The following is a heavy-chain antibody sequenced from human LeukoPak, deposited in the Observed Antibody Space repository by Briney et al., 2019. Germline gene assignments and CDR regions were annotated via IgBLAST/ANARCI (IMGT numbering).Heavy chain of an antibody. J-gene: IGHJ5*02. CDR1: GGSFSGYY. Sequence: SETLSLTCAVYGGSFSGYYWSWIRQPPGKGLEWIGEINHSGSTNYNPSLKSRVTISVDTSKNQFSLKLSSVTAADTAVYYCARRRPLGGSYLTWGQGTLVTVSS. D-gene: IGHD1-26*01. V-gene: IGHV4-34*01. CDR2: INHSGST. CDR3: ARRRPLGGSYLT.